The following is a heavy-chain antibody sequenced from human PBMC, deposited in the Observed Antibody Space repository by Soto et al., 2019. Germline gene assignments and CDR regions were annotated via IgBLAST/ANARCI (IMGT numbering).Heavy chain of an antibody. CDR3: ARGPVVVAATAYFQH. Sequence: GASVKVSCKASGGTFSSYAISWVRQAPGQGLEWMGGIIPIFGTANYAQKFQGRVTITADESTSTAYMELSSLRSEDTAVYYCARGPVVVAATAYFQHWGQGTLVTVSS. CDR1: GGTFSSYA. D-gene: IGHD2-15*01. J-gene: IGHJ1*01. CDR2: IIPIFGTA. V-gene: IGHV1-69*13.